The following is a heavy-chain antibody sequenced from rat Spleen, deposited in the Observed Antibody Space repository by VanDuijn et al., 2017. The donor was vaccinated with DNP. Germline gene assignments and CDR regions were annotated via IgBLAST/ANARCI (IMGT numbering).Heavy chain of an antibody. Sequence: EVQLVESGGGLVQPGRSMKLSCAASGFTFSNFYMAWVRQVPTKGLEWVASISIGNGNTYYRDSVKGRFTISRDNAKSTLYLQMDSLRSEETATYYCARQGNNFGYFDFWGPGTMVTVSS. D-gene: IGHD1-10*01. CDR3: ARQGNNFGYFDF. V-gene: IGHV5S11*01. J-gene: IGHJ1*01. CDR2: ISIGNGNT. CDR1: GFTFSNFY.